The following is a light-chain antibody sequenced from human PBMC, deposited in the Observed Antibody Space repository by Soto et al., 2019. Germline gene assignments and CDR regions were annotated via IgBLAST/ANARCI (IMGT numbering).Light chain of an antibody. CDR3: HHYYTYQYT. Sequence: DIQMTQSPSSLSASVGDSVTITCRASRDIRNYLGWFQQKPGKGPRSMIYTASNLQSRVPSKFTASCSGTNFTHTISILQPEHIATYDCHHYYTYQYTCGRGTELDMK. V-gene: IGKV1-16*02. J-gene: IGKJ2*01. CDR1: RDIRNY. CDR2: TAS.